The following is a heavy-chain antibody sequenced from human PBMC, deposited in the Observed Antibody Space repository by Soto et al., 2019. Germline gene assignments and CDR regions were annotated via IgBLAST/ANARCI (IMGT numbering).Heavy chain of an antibody. CDR2: ISAYNGNT. D-gene: IGHD1-26*01. CDR1: GYTFTSYG. CDR3: AGDSISGDYYYYGMDV. V-gene: IGHV1-18*01. Sequence: ASVKVSCKASGYTFTSYGISWVRQAPGQGLEWMGWISAYNGNTNYAQKLQGRVTMTTDTSTSTAYMELRSLRSDDTAVYYCAGDSISGDYYYYGMDVWGQGTTVTVSS. J-gene: IGHJ6*02.